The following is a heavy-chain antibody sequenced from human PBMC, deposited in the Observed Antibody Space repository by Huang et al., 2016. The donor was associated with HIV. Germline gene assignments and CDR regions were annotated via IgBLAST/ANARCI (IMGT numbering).Heavy chain of an antibody. CDR2: ISDDGSNK. J-gene: IGHJ1*01. D-gene: IGHD6-19*01. CDR3: ALKGDSSGWEYFRH. V-gene: IGHV3-30*03. Sequence: QVQLVESGGGVVQPGRSLRLSCAASGFIFSNYGMHWVRQAPGKGLEGVALISDDGSNKYYTDSVKGRFSISRDNSKNTLYLQMNSLRAEDTAVYYCALKGDSSGWEYFRHWGQGTLVTVSS. CDR1: GFIFSNYG.